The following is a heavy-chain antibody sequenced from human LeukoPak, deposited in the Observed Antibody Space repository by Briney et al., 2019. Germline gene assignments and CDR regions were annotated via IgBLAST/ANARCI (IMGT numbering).Heavy chain of an antibody. J-gene: IGHJ6*03. Sequence: GASVKVSCKTSGYTFSSFDINWVRHATGQGLESMGWMNTNSGNTGYAQKFQGRITMTRNISISTAYMELSSLRSEDTAVYYCARGWYPSGREVTHSQYYYMDVWGKGSTITVSS. D-gene: IGHD6-13*01. CDR3: ARGWYPSGREVTHSQYYYMDV. CDR1: GYTFSSFD. V-gene: IGHV1-8*02. CDR2: MNTNSGNT.